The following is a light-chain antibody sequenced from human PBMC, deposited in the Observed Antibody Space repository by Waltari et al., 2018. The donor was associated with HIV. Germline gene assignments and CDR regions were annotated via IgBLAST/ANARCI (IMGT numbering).Light chain of an antibody. J-gene: IGKJ1*01. V-gene: IGKV4-1*01. CDR3: QQYYNVPWT. Sequence: DIVMTQSPGSVSVSLGERATINCRSSMSVLYDSNNKNYLAWYQQIPGQPPKLLFSWSSVRESGVSARFSTSGSATDFTLTIDSVQADDAAIYYCQQYYNVPWTFGQGTKLEI. CDR1: MSVLYDSNNKNY. CDR2: WSS.